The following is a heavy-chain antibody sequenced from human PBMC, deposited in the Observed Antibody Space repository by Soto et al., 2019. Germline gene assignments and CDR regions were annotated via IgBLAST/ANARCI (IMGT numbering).Heavy chain of an antibody. CDR3: ARLRAGWFDP. Sequence: PSENLSLTCTVSGGSISSYYWSWIRQPPGKGLEWIGYIYYSGSTNYNPSLKSRVTISVDTSKNQFSLKLSSVTAADTAVYYCARLRAGWFDPWGQGTLVTVSS. V-gene: IGHV4-59*08. J-gene: IGHJ5*02. CDR2: IYYSGST. CDR1: GGSISSYY.